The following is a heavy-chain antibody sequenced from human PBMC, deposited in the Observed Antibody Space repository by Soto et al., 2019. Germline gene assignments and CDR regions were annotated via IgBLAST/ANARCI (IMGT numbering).Heavy chain of an antibody. Sequence: QVQLVESGGGVVQPGRSLRLSCAASGFTFSDYAMPWVRQAPGKGLEWVAVISYDGSIQYYADSVKGRFTISRDNSKNTLYLQMNSLRADDTALYYCARGHIVGANKIYCDFWGQGTLVTVSS. CDR3: ARGHIVGANKIYCDF. V-gene: IGHV3-30-3*01. D-gene: IGHD1-26*01. J-gene: IGHJ4*02. CDR2: ISYDGSIQ. CDR1: GFTFSDYA.